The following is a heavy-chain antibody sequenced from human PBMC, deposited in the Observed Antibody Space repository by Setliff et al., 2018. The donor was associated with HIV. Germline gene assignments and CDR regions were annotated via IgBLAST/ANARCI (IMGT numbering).Heavy chain of an antibody. V-gene: IGHV1-69*05. J-gene: IGHJ6*02. CDR3: ARETGEGYYYYGMDV. Sequence: SVKVSCKASGGTFSSYAISWVRQAPGQGLEWMGEIIPIFGTANYAQKFQGRVTMTTDTSTSTAYMELRSLRSDDTAVYYCARETGEGYYYYGMDVWGQGTTVTVSS. D-gene: IGHD7-27*01. CDR2: IIPIFGTA. CDR1: GGTFSSYA.